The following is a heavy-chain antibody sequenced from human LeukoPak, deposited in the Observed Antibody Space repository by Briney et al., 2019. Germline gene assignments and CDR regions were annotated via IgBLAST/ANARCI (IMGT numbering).Heavy chain of an antibody. J-gene: IGHJ4*02. Sequence: GGSLRLSCAASGFTFSDYYMNWIRQAPGKGLEWIASMRSSGSTIKYADSVKGRFTISRDNAKNSLYLQMNSLRAEDTAVYYCARDLTVVPAARPNYFDYWGQGTLVTVSS. CDR3: ARDLTVVPAARPNYFDY. CDR1: GFTFSDYY. CDR2: MRSSGSTI. D-gene: IGHD2-2*01. V-gene: IGHV3-11*04.